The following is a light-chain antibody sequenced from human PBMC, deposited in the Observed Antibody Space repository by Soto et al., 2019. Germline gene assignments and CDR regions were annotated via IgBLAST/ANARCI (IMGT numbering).Light chain of an antibody. CDR2: DAS. CDR1: QSVSSY. Sequence: EIVLTQSPATLSLSPGERATLSFRASQSVSSYLAWYQQKPGQAPRLLIYDASNRVTGIPARFSGSGSGTDFTLTISSLEPEDFAVYYCQQRSIWPTFGGGTKVDI. CDR3: QQRSIWPT. J-gene: IGKJ4*01. V-gene: IGKV3-11*01.